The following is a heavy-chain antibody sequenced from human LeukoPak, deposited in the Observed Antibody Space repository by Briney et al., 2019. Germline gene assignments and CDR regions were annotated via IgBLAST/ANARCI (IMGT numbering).Heavy chain of an antibody. CDR3: ANRYSSSDAPFDY. V-gene: IGHV3-7*03. Sequence: GGSLRLSCAASGFTFSSYWMSWVRQAPGKGLEWVANIKQDGSEKYYVDSVKGRFTISRDNAKNSLYLQMNSLRAEDTALYYCANRYSSSDAPFDYWGQGTLVTVSS. CDR2: IKQDGSEK. CDR1: GFTFSSYW. J-gene: IGHJ4*02. D-gene: IGHD6-13*01.